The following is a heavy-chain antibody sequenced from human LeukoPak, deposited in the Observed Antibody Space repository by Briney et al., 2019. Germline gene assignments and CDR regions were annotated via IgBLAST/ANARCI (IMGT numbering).Heavy chain of an antibody. CDR1: GFTFSNYA. J-gene: IGHJ4*02. V-gene: IGHV3-30*04. Sequence: GGSLRLSCAASGFTFSNYAVHWVRQAPGKGLEWVAVISYDGGTEYYADSVKGRFTISRDNSKNTLYLQMNSLRAEDTAVYYCARGSSKNQYTSGWYYDSWGQGTLVTVSS. D-gene: IGHD6-19*01. CDR2: ISYDGGTE. CDR3: ARGSSKNQYTSGWYYDS.